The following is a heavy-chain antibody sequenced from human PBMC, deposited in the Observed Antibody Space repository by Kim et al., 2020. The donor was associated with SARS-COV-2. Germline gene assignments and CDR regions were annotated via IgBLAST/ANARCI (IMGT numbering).Heavy chain of an antibody. J-gene: IGHJ6*02. CDR2: ISAYNGNT. Sequence: ASVKVSCKASGYTFTSYGISWVRQAPGQGLEWMGWISAYNGNTNYAQKLQGRVTMTTDTSTSTAYMELRSLRSDDTAVYYCARDLWVTTSRQRYYYYGMDVWGQGTTVTVSS. CDR1: GYTFTSYG. CDR3: ARDLWVTTSRQRYYYYGMDV. V-gene: IGHV1-18*01. D-gene: IGHD4-17*01.